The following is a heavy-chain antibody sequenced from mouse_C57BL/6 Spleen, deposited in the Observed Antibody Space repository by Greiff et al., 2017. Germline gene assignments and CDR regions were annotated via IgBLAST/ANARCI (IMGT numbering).Heavy chain of an antibody. D-gene: IGHD6-2*01. V-gene: IGHV1-53*01. J-gene: IGHJ2*01. CDR2: INPSNGGT. CDR3: ASLFHCD. CDR1: GYTFTSYW. Sequence: VQVVESGTELVKPGASVKLSCKASGYTFTSYWMHWVKQRPGQGLEWIGNINPSNGGTNYNEKFKSKATLTVDKSSSTAYMQHSSLTSDDSAVYYWASLFHCDWGQGTTLTVSS.